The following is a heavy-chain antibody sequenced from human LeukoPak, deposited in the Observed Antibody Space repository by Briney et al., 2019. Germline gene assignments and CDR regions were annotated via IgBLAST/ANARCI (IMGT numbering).Heavy chain of an antibody. CDR2: IYYSGST. D-gene: IGHD2-2*01. Sequence: SETLSLTCTVSGGSISSGDYYWSWIRQPPGKGLEWIGYIYYSGSTYYNPSLKSRVTISVDTSRNQFSLKLSSVTAADTAVYYCARVSVVKGELASYGMDVWGQGTTVTVSS. CDR3: ARVSVVKGELASYGMDV. J-gene: IGHJ6*02. V-gene: IGHV4-30-4*01. CDR1: GGSISSGDYY.